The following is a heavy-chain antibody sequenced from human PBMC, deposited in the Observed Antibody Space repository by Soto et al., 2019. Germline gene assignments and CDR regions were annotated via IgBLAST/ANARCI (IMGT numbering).Heavy chain of an antibody. CDR1: GFTFSSAW. Sequence: EVQLVESGGGFVKPGGSLRLSCAASGFTFSSAWMSWVRQAPGEGPEWVGRIKSKINGGTVDYTAPVKGRFTISRDDSKDTLYLQMNSLKTEDTAVYYCSYDSARGDYWGQGTLVTVSS. CDR3: SYDSARGDY. V-gene: IGHV3-15*01. D-gene: IGHD3-22*01. J-gene: IGHJ4*02. CDR2: IKSKINGGTV.